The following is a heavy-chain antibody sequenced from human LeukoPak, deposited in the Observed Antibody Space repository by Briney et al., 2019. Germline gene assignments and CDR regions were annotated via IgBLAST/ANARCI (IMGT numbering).Heavy chain of an antibody. J-gene: IGHJ6*03. CDR3: ARGVDCSSTSCYTGYYYYMDV. CDR1: GGSISSYY. CDR2: MYYSGST. D-gene: IGHD2-2*02. Sequence: SETLSLTCTVSGGSISSYYWSWIRQSPGKGVEWIGYMYYSGSTNYDPSLKSRVTISEDTSKNQFSLKLSSVTAADTAVYYCARGVDCSSTSCYTGYYYYMDVWGKGTTVTVSS. V-gene: IGHV4-59*12.